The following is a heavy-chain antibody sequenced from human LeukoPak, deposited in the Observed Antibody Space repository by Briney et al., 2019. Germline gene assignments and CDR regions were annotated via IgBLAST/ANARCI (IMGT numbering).Heavy chain of an antibody. D-gene: IGHD3-9*01. CDR2: INPNTGDT. CDR1: GFTFNAYY. V-gene: IGHV1-2*02. Sequence: GASVKVSCKASGFTFNAYYIHWVRQAPGQGLEWMGWINPNTGDTNFAQKFQGRVTMTRDTSISTAYMELSRLRSDDTAVYYCARDHTNYDILTGYYSPNKVIDYWGQGTLVTVSS. J-gene: IGHJ4*02. CDR3: ARDHTNYDILTGYYSPNKVIDY.